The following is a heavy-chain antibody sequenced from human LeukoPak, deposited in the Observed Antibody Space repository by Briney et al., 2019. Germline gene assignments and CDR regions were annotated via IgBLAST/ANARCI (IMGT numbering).Heavy chain of an antibody. J-gene: IGHJ4*02. CDR2: INSGDGT. CDR1: GFTFSSYS. CDR3: ARFSYGSFDH. V-gene: IGHV3-53*01. Sequence: GGSLRLSCAASGFTFSSYSMNWVRQAPGKGLEWVSVINSGDGTSYADSVKGRFTISRDNSKNTVYPQMNSLRAEDTAVYYCARFSYGSFDHWGQGTLVTVSS. D-gene: IGHD5-18*01.